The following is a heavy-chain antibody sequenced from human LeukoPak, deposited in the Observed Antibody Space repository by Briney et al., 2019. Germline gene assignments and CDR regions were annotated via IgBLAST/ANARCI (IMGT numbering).Heavy chain of an antibody. V-gene: IGHV3-48*01. D-gene: IGHD2-2*01. CDR2: IRSSSTTI. CDR1: GFSFSAYS. CDR3: ARDSRSHCGTDACYGPYFDY. Sequence: GGSLGLSCEASGFSFSAYSMSWVRQAPGKGLEWISYIRSSSTTIYYADSVKGRFTISRDNAENSVYLQMNSLRVEDTAVYFCARDSRSHCGTDACYGPYFDYWGQGILVAVSS. J-gene: IGHJ4*02.